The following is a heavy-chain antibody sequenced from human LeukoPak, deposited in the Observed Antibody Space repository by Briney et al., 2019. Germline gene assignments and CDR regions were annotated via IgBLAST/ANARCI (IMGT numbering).Heavy chain of an antibody. D-gene: IGHD3-22*01. CDR3: ARKDFSSGSFSY. V-gene: IGHV3-11*04. J-gene: IGHJ4*02. CDR1: GFPFSRFY. CDR2: IGLSGSPL. Sequence: SLRLSCAVSGFPFSRFYMSWIRQAPGKGLEWISYIGLSGSPLDYADSVKGRFTISRDNAKNSLHLDMNSLRAEDTAVYYCARKDFSSGSFSYWGQGTLVTVSS.